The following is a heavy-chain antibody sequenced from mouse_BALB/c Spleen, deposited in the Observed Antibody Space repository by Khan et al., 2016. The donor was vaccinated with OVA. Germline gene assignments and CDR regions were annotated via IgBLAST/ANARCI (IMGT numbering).Heavy chain of an antibody. Sequence: QVQLKQSGPGLVQPSQSLSITCTVSGFSLTTYGVHWVRQSPGKGLEWLGVIWSGGSTDYNAAFISRLGISKDNSKSQVFFKMNSLQANDTAIYYCARNYDYDECLAYWGQGTLVTVSA. CDR3: ARNYDYDECLAY. CDR1: GFSLTTYG. V-gene: IGHV2-2*02. D-gene: IGHD2-4*01. J-gene: IGHJ3*01. CDR2: IWSGGST.